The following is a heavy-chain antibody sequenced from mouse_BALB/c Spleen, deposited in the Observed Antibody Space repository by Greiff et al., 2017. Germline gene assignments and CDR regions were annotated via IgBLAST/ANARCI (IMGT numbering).Heavy chain of an antibody. J-gene: IGHJ4*01. V-gene: IGHV5-4*02. D-gene: IGHD2-4*01. CDR3: ARVDYLSMDY. CDR1: GFTFSDYY. CDR2: ISDGGSYT. Sequence: EVQRVESGGGLVKPGGSLKLSCAASGFTFSDYYMYWVRQTPEKRLEWVATISDGGSYTYYPDSVKGRFTISRDNAKNNLYLQMSSLKSEDTAMYYCARVDYLSMDYWGQGTSVTVSS.